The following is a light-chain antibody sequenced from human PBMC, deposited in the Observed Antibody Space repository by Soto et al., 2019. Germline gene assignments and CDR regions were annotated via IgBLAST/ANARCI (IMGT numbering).Light chain of an antibody. CDR2: WAS. V-gene: IGKV4-1*01. CDR3: QQYYDTLRT. CDR1: QSVRFRSNNKNY. Sequence: DVVMTQSPDSLAVSLGERATINCRSSQSVRFRSNNKNYLAWYQQKPGQPPKLLISWASSRESGVPXXXXXXXXXXXXXXTINSLQAEDVAVYYCQQYYDTLRTFGQGTKVEIK. J-gene: IGKJ1*01.